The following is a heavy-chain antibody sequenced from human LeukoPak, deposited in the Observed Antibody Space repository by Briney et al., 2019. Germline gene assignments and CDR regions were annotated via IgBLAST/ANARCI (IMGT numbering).Heavy chain of an antibody. CDR2: IYTSGST. V-gene: IGHV4-61*02. CDR3: ARGPGLLRFLEWSTESNWFDP. J-gene: IGHJ5*02. D-gene: IGHD3-3*01. CDR1: GGSISSGSYY. Sequence: PSETLSLTCTVSGGSISSGSYYWSWMRQPAGKGLEWIGRIYTSGSTNYNPSLKSRVTISVDTSKNQFSLKLSSVTAADTAVYYCARGPGLLRFLEWSTESNWFDPWGQGTLVTVSS.